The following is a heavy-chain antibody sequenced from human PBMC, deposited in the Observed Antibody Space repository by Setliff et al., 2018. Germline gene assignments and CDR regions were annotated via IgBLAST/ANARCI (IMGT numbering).Heavy chain of an antibody. CDR1: GYALTDSV. CDR3: SRLVRYCTTTTCQRASGAEF. CDR2: ISGYSGNT. D-gene: IGHD2-8*01. Sequence: ASVKVSCKTSGYALTDSVVSWVRQAPGQGLEWVGWISGYSGNTYYAQRLQGRVTLTTDTSTNTAYLELRSLTSDDTAVYYCSRLVRYCTTTTCQRASGAEFWGQGTLVTVSS. J-gene: IGHJ4*02. V-gene: IGHV1-18*01.